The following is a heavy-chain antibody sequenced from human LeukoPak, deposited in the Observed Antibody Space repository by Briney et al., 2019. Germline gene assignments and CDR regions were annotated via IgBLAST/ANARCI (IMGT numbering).Heavy chain of an antibody. Sequence: SETLSLTCTVSGGSISSYYWSWIRQPPGKGLEWIGYIYYSGSTNYNPSLKSRVTMSVDTSKNQFSLKLSSVTAADTAVYYCARHGADGYNYYYYYGMDVWGQGTTVTVSS. CDR3: ARHGADGYNYYYYYGMDV. V-gene: IGHV4-59*08. J-gene: IGHJ6*02. CDR2: IYYSGST. D-gene: IGHD5-24*01. CDR1: GGSISSYY.